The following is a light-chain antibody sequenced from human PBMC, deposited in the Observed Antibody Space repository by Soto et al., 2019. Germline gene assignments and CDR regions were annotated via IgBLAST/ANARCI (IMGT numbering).Light chain of an antibody. J-gene: IGKJ1*01. CDR1: QSVSGSY. Sequence: TVLTQSRVSLSLSPGERATLSCSASQSVSGSYLAWHQQKPGQAPRLLIYGTSSRATGIPDRFSGSGSGTEFTLTISSLQSEDVAVYYCHQYNELRTFGQGSKVDIK. CDR2: GTS. V-gene: IGKV3-20*01. CDR3: HQYNELRT.